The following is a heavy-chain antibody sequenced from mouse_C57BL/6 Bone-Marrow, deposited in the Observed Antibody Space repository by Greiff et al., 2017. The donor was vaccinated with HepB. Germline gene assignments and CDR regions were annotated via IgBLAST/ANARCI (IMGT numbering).Heavy chain of an antibody. J-gene: IGHJ3*01. CDR1: GYTFTSYT. CDR2: INPRSGYT. CDR3: ARGTGFAY. Sequence: VQLQQSGAELARPGASVKMSCKASGYTFTSYTMHWVKKRPGQGLEWIGYINPRSGYTKYNQKFKDKATLTADKSSSTAYMQLSSLTSEDSAVYYCARGTGFAYWGQGTLVTVSA. D-gene: IGHD4-1*01. V-gene: IGHV1-4*01.